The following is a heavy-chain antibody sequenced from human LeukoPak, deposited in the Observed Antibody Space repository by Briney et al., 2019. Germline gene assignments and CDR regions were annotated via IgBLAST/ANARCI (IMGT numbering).Heavy chain of an antibody. CDR3: ARGYYYDSSGYYYAPFDY. CDR1: GGSISSGSYY. Sequence: SETLSLTCTVSGGSISSGSYYWSWIRQPAGKGLEWIGRIYTSGSTNYNPSLKSRVTISVDTSKNQFSLQLSSVTAADTAVYYCARGYYYDSSGYYYAPFDYWGQGTLVTVSS. J-gene: IGHJ4*02. D-gene: IGHD3-22*01. CDR2: IYTSGST. V-gene: IGHV4-61*02.